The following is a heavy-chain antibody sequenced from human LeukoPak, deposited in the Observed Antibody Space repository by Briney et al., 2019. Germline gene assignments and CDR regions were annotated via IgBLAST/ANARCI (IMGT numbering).Heavy chain of an antibody. CDR2: INHSGST. CDR3: ARIRIATRSDWFDP. V-gene: IGHV4-34*01. CDR1: GGSFSGYY. Sequence: SETLSLTCAVYGGSFSGYYWSWIRQPPGKWLEWIGEINHSGSTNYNPSLKSRVTISVDTSKNQFSLKLSSVTAADTAVYYCARIRIATRSDWFDPWGQGTLVTVSS. D-gene: IGHD6-6*01. J-gene: IGHJ5*02.